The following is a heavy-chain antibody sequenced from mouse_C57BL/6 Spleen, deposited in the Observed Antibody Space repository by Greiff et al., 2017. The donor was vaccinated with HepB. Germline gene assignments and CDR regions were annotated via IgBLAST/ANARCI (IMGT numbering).Heavy chain of an antibody. CDR2: IDPSDSYT. V-gene: IGHV1-59*01. CDR3: ASYGSSSYFDY. CDR1: GYTFTSYW. D-gene: IGHD1-1*01. Sequence: VQLQQPGAELVRPGTSVKLSCKASGYTFTSYWMHWVKQRPGQGLEWIGVIDPSDSYTNYNQKFKGKATLTVDTSSSTAYMQLSSLTSEDSAVYYCASYGSSSYFDYWGQGTTLTVSS. J-gene: IGHJ2*01.